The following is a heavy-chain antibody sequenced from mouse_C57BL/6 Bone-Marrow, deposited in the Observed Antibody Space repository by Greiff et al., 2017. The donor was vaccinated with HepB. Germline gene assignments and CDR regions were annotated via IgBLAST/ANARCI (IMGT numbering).Heavy chain of an antibody. Sequence: EVKVVESGGDLVKPGGSLKLSCAASGFTFSSYGMSWVRQTPDKRLEWVATISSGGSYTYYPDSVKGRFTISRDNAKNTLYLQMSSLKSEDTAMYYCARPYYYGSSPFAYWGQGTLVTVSA. J-gene: IGHJ3*01. CDR1: GFTFSSYG. V-gene: IGHV5-6*01. CDR2: ISSGGSYT. CDR3: ARPYYYGSSPFAY. D-gene: IGHD1-1*01.